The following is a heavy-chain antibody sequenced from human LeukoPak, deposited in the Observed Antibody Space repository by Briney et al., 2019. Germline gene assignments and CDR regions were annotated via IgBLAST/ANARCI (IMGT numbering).Heavy chain of an antibody. Sequence: ASVKVSCKVSGYTLTELSMHWVRQAPGKGLEWMGGFDPEDGETIYAQKFQGRVTMTEDTSTDTAYMELSSLRSEDTAVYYCARIPGQWLLVSRLAFDIWGQGTMVTVSS. D-gene: IGHD6-19*01. CDR1: GYTLTELS. CDR3: ARIPGQWLLVSRLAFDI. V-gene: IGHV1-24*01. J-gene: IGHJ3*02. CDR2: FDPEDGET.